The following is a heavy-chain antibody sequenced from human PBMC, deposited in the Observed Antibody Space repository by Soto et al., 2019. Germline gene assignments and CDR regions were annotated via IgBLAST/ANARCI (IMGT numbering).Heavy chain of an antibody. V-gene: IGHV3-48*01. CDR2: ISSSSSTI. J-gene: IGHJ5*02. CDR3: ARHPERIAEIGWFDP. D-gene: IGHD6-13*01. CDR1: GFTFSSYS. Sequence: ESGGGLVQPGGSLRLSCAASGFTFSSYSMNWVRQAPGKGLEWVSYISSSSSTIYYADSVKGRFTISRDNAKNSLYLQMTSLRAEDTAVYYCARHPERIAEIGWFDPWGQGTLVTVSS.